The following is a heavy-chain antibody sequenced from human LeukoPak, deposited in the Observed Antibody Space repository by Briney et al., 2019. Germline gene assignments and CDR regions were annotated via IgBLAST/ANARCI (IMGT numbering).Heavy chain of an antibody. D-gene: IGHD3-16*01. CDR2: IKQDGSEK. Sequence: GGSLRLSCVASGFTFSSYWMSWVRQAPGKGLEWVANIKQDGSEKYYVDSVKGRFTISRDNAKNSLYLQMNSLRAEDTAVYYCARGATRGIDYWGQGTLVTVSS. CDR1: GFTFSSYW. V-gene: IGHV3-7*01. CDR3: ARGATRGIDY. J-gene: IGHJ4*02.